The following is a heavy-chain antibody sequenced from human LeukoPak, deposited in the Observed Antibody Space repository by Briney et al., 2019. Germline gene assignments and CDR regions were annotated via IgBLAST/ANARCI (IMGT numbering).Heavy chain of an antibody. V-gene: IGHV3-21*01. D-gene: IGHD2-15*01. J-gene: IGHJ5*02. Sequence: PGGSLRLSCAASGFTFSSYSMNWVRQAPGKGLEWVSSISSSSSYIYYADSVKGRFTISRDNAKNSLYLQMNSLRAEDTAVYYCASQSPRYCSGGSCYSGPWGQGTLVTVSS. CDR2: ISSSSSYI. CDR3: ASQSPRYCSGGSCYSGP. CDR1: GFTFSSYS.